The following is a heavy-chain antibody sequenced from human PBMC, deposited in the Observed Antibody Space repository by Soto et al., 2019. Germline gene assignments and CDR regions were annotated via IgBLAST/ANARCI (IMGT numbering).Heavy chain of an antibody. V-gene: IGHV4-30-4*01. CDR2: IYYSGST. CDR3: ARGASVGLSVHWLDP. Sequence: PSETLSLTCTVSGGSISSGDYYWSWIRQPPGKGLEWIGYIYYSGSTYYNPSLKSRVTISVDTSKNQFSLKLSSVTAADTAVYYCARGASVGLSVHWLDPWGQGTLVTVSS. CDR1: GGSISSGDYY. J-gene: IGHJ5*02.